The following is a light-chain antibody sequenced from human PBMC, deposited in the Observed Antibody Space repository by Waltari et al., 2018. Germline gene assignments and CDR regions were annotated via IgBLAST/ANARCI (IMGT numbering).Light chain of an antibody. Sequence: QSALTQPASVSGSPGQSITISCAGSSTDVVSSDYVSWYQQYPDHVPKLLIHDVSKRPSGISPRFSGSKSGNTASLTISGLQADDEADYYCSAHTITLHVVFGGGTKVTVL. V-gene: IGLV2-14*03. CDR2: DVS. CDR3: SAHTITLHVV. J-gene: IGLJ2*01. CDR1: STDVVSSDY.